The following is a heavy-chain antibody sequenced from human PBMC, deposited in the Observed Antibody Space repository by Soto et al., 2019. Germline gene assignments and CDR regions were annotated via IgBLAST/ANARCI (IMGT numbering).Heavy chain of an antibody. D-gene: IGHD2-2*01. CDR1: GYSFTSYW. CDR2: IYPGDSDT. V-gene: IGHV5-51*01. Sequence: PGESLKISCNGSGYSFTSYWIGWVRQMPGKGLEWMGIIYPGDSDTRYSPSFQGQVTISADKSISTAYLQWSSLKASDTAMYYCARVSRYQLLMYYYGMDVWGQGTTVTVS. J-gene: IGHJ6*02. CDR3: ARVSRYQLLMYYYGMDV.